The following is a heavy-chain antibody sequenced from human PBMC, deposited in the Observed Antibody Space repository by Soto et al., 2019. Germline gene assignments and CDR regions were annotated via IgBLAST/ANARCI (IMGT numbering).Heavy chain of an antibody. D-gene: IGHD1-1*01. CDR1: DGSISSYY. CDR3: ARLSPIGNNWNYFDF. CDR2: IFYTGST. V-gene: IGHV4-59*01. J-gene: IGHJ4*02. Sequence: PSETLSLTCSVSDGSISSYYWGWIRQPPGKGLEWIGNIFYTGSTNYNPSLKSRVTISVDTSKNQFSLRLSSVTAADTAVYYCARLSPIGNNWNYFDFWGRGTLVTVSS.